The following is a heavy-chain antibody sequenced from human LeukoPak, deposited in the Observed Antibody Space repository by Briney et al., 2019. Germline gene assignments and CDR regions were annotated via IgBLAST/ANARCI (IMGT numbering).Heavy chain of an antibody. CDR3: ARDREHSYVDV. Sequence: ASVKVSCKASGYTFTDYYIHWVRQAPGQGLEWMGWINPSSGVTHFAENFQGRVTVTRDTSISTAYMELSSLRSDDTAVYFCARDREHSYVDVWGQGTTVTVSS. V-gene: IGHV1-2*02. D-gene: IGHD1/OR15-1a*01. J-gene: IGHJ6*02. CDR2: INPSSGVT. CDR1: GYTFTDYY.